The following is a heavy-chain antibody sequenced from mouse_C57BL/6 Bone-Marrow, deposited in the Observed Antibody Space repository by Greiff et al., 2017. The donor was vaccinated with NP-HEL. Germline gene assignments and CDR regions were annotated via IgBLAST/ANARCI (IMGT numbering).Heavy chain of an antibody. D-gene: IGHD2-3*01. CDR1: GYTFTSYW. CDR3: ARWLLRRGGWFAY. CDR2: IDPSDSYT. V-gene: IGHV1-59*01. J-gene: IGHJ3*01. Sequence: VKLQQPGAELVRPGTSVKLSCKASGYTFTSYWMHWVKQRPGQGLEWIGVIDPSDSYTNYNQKFKGKATLTVDTSSSTAYMQLSSLTSEDSAVYYCARWLLRRGGWFAYWGQGTLVTDSA.